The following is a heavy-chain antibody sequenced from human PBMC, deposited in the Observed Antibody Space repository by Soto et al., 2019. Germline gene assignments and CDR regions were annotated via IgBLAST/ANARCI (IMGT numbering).Heavy chain of an antibody. J-gene: IGHJ6*04. CDR3: GKKKHV. V-gene: IGHV3-7*01. CDR1: GFTFSSYW. CDR2: IKQDGSEK. Sequence: GGSLRLSCVASGFTFSSYWMHWVRQAPGKGLEWVANIKQDGSEKYYVDSVKGRFTISRDNAKNSLYLQMDSLRDEDTAVYFCGKKKHVWGKGTTVTVSS.